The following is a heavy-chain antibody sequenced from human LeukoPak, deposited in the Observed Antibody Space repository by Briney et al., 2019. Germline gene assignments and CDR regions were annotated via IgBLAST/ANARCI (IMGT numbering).Heavy chain of an antibody. Sequence: EASVKVSCKASGCTFTSSAMQWVRQARGQRLEWIGWIVVGSGNTNYAQKFQERVTITRNMSTSTAYMELSSLRSEDTAVYYCAAGWNDILTGYYQDLWGQGTLVTVSS. V-gene: IGHV1-58*02. CDR1: GCTFTSSA. D-gene: IGHD3-9*01. J-gene: IGHJ5*02. CDR3: AAGWNDILTGYYQDL. CDR2: IVVGSGNT.